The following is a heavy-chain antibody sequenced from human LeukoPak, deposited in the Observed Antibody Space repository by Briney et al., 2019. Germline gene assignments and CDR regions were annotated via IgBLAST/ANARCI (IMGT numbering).Heavy chain of an antibody. CDR3: AKRGGVRGDRGFED. CDR2: ISVRTGQT. Sequence: GGSLRLSCAASGFTFSNYAMSWVRQAPGQGLEWVSSISVRTGQTYYAESVEGRFTISRDDPKNTVYLQMNSLRDEDTAKYYCAKRGGVRGDRGFEDWGQGTLVSVSS. J-gene: IGHJ4*02. D-gene: IGHD3-10*01. CDR1: GFTFSNYA. V-gene: IGHV3-23*01.